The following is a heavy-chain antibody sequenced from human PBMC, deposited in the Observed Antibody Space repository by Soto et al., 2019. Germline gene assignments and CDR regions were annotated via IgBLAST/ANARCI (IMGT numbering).Heavy chain of an antibody. Sequence: GESLKISCKGSGYSFTSYWIGWLRQMPVKGLEWIGIIYPGDSDTRYSPSFQGQVTISADKSINTAYLQWNSLKTSDTAIYYCARNDYNGNSIDYWGHGTLVTVSS. V-gene: IGHV5-51*01. J-gene: IGHJ4*01. CDR1: GYSFTSYW. CDR3: ARNDYNGNSIDY. D-gene: IGHD4-4*01. CDR2: IYPGDSDT.